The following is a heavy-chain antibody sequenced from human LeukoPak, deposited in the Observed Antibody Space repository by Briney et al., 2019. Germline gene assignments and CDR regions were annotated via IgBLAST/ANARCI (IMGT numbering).Heavy chain of an antibody. D-gene: IGHD4-17*01. CDR2: IYSGGST. CDR3: ARGEDYGDYFDY. V-gene: IGHV3-53*01. J-gene: IGHJ4*02. Sequence: PGRSLRLSCAASGFTVSANYMSWVRQAPGKGLEWVSVIYSGGSTYYADSVKGRFTISRDNSKNTLSLQMNSLRAEDTAVYYCARGEDYGDYFDYWGQGTLVTVSS. CDR1: GFTVSANY.